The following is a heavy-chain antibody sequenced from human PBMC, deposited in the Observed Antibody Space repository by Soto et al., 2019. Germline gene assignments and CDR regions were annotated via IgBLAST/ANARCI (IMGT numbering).Heavy chain of an antibody. CDR1: GFTFSSYG. V-gene: IGHV3-30*18. D-gene: IGHD3-22*01. CDR3: AKGADSSGYYNFDY. Sequence: QVQLVESGGGVVQPGRSLRLSCAASGFTFSSYGMHWVRQAPGKGLEWVGVISYDGSNKYYADSVKGRFTISRDNSKNHLYLQMNSLRAEDTAVYYCAKGADSSGYYNFDYWGQGTLVTVSS. J-gene: IGHJ4*02. CDR2: ISYDGSNK.